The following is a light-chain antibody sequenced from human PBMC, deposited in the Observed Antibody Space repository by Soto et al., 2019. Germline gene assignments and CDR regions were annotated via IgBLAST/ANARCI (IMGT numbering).Light chain of an antibody. CDR1: QNINNW. J-gene: IGKJ2*01. Sequence: DTQMTQSPSTLSASVGDTVTITCRARQNINNWLAWYQQKPEKVPKLLIYGASTLEDGVPSRFRGSRSGTEFTLTIHNLQPDDFATYYCQRYDGYFGQGTKLEIK. CDR2: GAS. CDR3: QRYDGY. V-gene: IGKV1-5*01.